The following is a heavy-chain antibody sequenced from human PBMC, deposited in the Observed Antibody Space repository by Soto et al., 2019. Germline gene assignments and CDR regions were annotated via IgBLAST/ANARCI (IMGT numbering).Heavy chain of an antibody. V-gene: IGHV1-8*01. CDR2: MNPNSVNT. CDR1: GYIFTSYD. J-gene: IGHJ6*03. D-gene: IGHD6-6*01. CDR3: ARGSADPSISYDSLNI. Sequence: QVQLVQSGAEEKKPGASVKVSCKASGYIFTSYDINWVRQATGQGREWLGWMNPNSVNTGSAEKFQGRVHMTRNTSISTAYMELNSLRSEGTAVNSGARGSADPSISYDSLNIWGKETTVTVSS.